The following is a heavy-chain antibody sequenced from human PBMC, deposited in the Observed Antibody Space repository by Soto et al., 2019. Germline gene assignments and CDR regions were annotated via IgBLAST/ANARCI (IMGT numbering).Heavy chain of an antibody. Sequence: QVQLVQSGAEVKKPGASVKVSCKASGYTFTSYDINWVRQATGQGLEWMGWMNPNSGNTGYAQKFQGRVTTTRNTSISTAYMELSSLRSENTAVYYCARGINYYASGDDAFDIWSQGTMVTVSS. D-gene: IGHD3-10*01. J-gene: IGHJ3*02. V-gene: IGHV1-8*01. CDR2: MNPNSGNT. CDR3: ARGINYYASGDDAFDI. CDR1: GYTFTSYD.